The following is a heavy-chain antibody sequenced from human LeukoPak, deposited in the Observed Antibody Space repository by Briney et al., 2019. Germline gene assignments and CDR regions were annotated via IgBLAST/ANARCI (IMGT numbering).Heavy chain of an antibody. V-gene: IGHV3-23*01. J-gene: IGHJ4*02. Sequence: PGRSLRLSCAASGFTFDDYAMPWVRQAPGKGLEWVSAISGSGGSTYYADSVKGRFTISRDNSKNTLYLQMNSLRAEDTAVYYCAKDGYSSGWYGYWGQGTLVTVSS. CDR2: ISGSGGST. CDR3: AKDGYSSGWYGY. D-gene: IGHD6-19*01. CDR1: GFTFDDYA.